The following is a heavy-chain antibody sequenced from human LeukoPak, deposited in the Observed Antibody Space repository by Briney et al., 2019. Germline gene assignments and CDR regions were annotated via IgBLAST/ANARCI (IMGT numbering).Heavy chain of an antibody. Sequence: SETLSLTCSVSGESVSEYYWSWIRPPPGEGLEWIGEINHNRDATYNPSLTSRVAILLDASTNQISLSLSSVTAAHSALYSRAGEDYYLDYWCRGTRVTVS. J-gene: IGHJ4*02. CDR3: AGEDYYLDY. D-gene: IGHD2-15*01. V-gene: IGHV4-34*01. CDR1: GESVSEYY. CDR2: INHNRDA.